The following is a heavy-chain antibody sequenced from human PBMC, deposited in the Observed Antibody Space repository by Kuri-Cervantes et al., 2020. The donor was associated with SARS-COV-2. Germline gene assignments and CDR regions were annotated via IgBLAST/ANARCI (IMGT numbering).Heavy chain of an antibody. CDR3: AKDVWYSSRTFDY. Sequence: GGSLRLSCAASGFTFSSYGMHWVRQAPGKGLEWVAFIRYDGSNKYYADSVKGRFTISRDNSKNTLYLQMNSLRAEDTAVYYCAKDVWYSSRTFDYWGQGTLVTVSS. CDR1: GFTFSSYG. V-gene: IGHV3-30*02. D-gene: IGHD5-18*01. J-gene: IGHJ4*02. CDR2: IRYDGSNK.